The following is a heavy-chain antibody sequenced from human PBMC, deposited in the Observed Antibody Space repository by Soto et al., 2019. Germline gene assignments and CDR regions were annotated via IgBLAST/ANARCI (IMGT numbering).Heavy chain of an antibody. V-gene: IGHV3-64D*08. CDR1: GFTFSSYA. Sequence: GGSLRLSCSASGFTFSSYAMHWVRQAPGKGLEYVSAISSNGGSTYYADSVKGRFTISRDNSKNTLYLQMSSLRAEDTAVYYCVKGGEDIVVVPAAYFDYWGQGTLVTVSS. J-gene: IGHJ4*02. CDR2: ISSNGGST. CDR3: VKGGEDIVVVPAAYFDY. D-gene: IGHD2-2*01.